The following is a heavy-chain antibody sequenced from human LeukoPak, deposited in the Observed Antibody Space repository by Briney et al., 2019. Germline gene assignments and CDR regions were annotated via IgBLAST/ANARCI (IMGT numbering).Heavy chain of an antibody. Sequence: SVKVSCEASGGTFSSYAISWVRQAPGQGLEWMGGIIPIFGTANYAQKFQGRVTITADESTSTAYMELSSLRSEDTAVYYCARDEMHFGVVTNGMDVWGQGTTVTVSS. CDR3: ARDEMHFGVVTNGMDV. D-gene: IGHD3-3*01. J-gene: IGHJ6*02. V-gene: IGHV1-69*13. CDR2: IIPIFGTA. CDR1: GGTFSSYA.